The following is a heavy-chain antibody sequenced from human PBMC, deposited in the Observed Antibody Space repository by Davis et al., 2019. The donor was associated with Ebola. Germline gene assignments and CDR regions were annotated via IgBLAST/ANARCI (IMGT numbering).Heavy chain of an antibody. Sequence: GESLKISCKGSEYRFANYWIGWVRQKPGKGLEWMGMIYPSDSDTRYSPSFQGQVTISADRSLSAAHLQWSSLKASDTAIYYCARRGYSGLYHGFDVWGQGTLVTVSS. D-gene: IGHD1-26*01. J-gene: IGHJ4*02. CDR2: IYPSDSDT. CDR3: ARRGYSGLYHGFDV. CDR1: EYRFANYW. V-gene: IGHV5-51*01.